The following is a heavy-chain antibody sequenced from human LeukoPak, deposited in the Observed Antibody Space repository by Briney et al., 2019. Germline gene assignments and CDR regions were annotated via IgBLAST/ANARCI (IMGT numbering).Heavy chain of an antibody. D-gene: IGHD6-19*01. CDR1: GFPFGVLV. CDR2: ISENGDRT. J-gene: IGHJ4*02. Sequence: GGPLRLSCSASGFPFGVLVIHWVRQAPGKGLEYVSSISENGDRTNHADPVKGRFTIARDNAKNTVYLQMTSQRVEDTAVDYCVKDLGGWYSFDYWGQGTLVTVSS. V-gene: IGHV3-64D*08. CDR3: VKDLGGWYSFDY.